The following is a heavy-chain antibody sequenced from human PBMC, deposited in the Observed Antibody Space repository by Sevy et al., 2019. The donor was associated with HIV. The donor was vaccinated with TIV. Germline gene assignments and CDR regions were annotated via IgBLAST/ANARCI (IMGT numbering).Heavy chain of an antibody. CDR3: ARPWEQVYYYYGMDV. D-gene: IGHD1-26*01. V-gene: IGHV1-2*02. CDR1: GYTFTGYY. CDR2: INPNRGGT. Sequence: ASVKVSCKASGYTFTGYYMHWVRQAPGQGLEWMGWINPNRGGTNYAQKFQGRVTMTRDTSISTAYMELSRLRSDDTAVYYCARPWEQVYYYYGMDVWGQRTTVTVSS. J-gene: IGHJ6*02.